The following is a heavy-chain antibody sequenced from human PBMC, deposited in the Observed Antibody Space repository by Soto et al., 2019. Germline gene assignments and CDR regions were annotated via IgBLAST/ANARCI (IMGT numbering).Heavy chain of an antibody. CDR2: IWYDGSNK. D-gene: IGHD3-3*01. CDR1: GFTFSSYG. V-gene: IGHV3-33*01. CDR3: ARDQPASWYDFWSGYYFWPYGMDV. J-gene: IGHJ6*02. Sequence: QVQLVESGGGVVQPGRSLRLSCAASGFTFSSYGMHWVRQAPGKGLEWVAVIWYDGSNKYYADSVKGRFTISRDNSKNTLYLQMNSLRAEDTAVYYCARDQPASWYDFWSGYYFWPYGMDVWGQGTTVTVSS.